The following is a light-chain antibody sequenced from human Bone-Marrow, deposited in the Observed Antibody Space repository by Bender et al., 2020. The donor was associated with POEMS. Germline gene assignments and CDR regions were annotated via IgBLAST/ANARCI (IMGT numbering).Light chain of an antibody. CDR3: SSFTSRTTYV. CDR2: DVT. V-gene: IGLV2-14*03. Sequence: QSTLTQPRSVSGSPGQSITISYTGTSGDVGGYNSVSWYQHYPGRAPQVIIYDVTNRPSGVSSRFSGSKSGNTASLTISGLRAEDEADYYCSSFTSRTTYVFGSGTKVIVL. J-gene: IGLJ1*01. CDR1: SGDVGGYNS.